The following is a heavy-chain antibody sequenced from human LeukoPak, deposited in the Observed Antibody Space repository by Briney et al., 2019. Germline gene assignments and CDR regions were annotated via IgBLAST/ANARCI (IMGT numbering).Heavy chain of an antibody. CDR2: IDRDGSRI. CDR1: GFTFSSYW. Sequence: GGSLRLSCAVSGFTFSSYWMHRVRQAPGKGLVWVSRIDRDGSRINYADSVKGRFTISRDNGKNTLFLQMNSLRAEDAAVYYCVKGNDYGGPHYWGQGTLVTVSS. V-gene: IGHV3-74*01. J-gene: IGHJ4*02. D-gene: IGHD4-23*01. CDR3: VKGNDYGGPHY.